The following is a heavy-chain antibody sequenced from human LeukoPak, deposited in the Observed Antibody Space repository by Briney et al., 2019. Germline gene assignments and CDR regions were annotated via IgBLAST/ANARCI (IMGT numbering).Heavy chain of an antibody. V-gene: IGHV3-21*01. CDR1: GFTFSSYS. J-gene: IGHJ6*02. Sequence: PGGSLRLSCAASGFTFSSYSMNWVRQAPGKGLEWVSSISSSSSYIYYADSVKGRFTISRGNAKNSLYLQMNSLRAEDTAVYYCARVSEYDFWSGYYANYYYYGMDVWGQGTTVTVSS. CDR3: ARVSEYDFWSGYYANYYYYGMDV. CDR2: ISSSSSYI. D-gene: IGHD3-3*01.